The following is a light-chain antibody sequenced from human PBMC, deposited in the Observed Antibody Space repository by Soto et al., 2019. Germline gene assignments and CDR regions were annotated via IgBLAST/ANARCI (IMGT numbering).Light chain of an antibody. J-gene: IGLJ1*01. CDR3: SSYAGSNNRGV. Sequence: QSALTQPPSASGSPGQSVTISCTGTSTDVGGYNYISWYQHHPGKGPKLIIYEVSERPSGVPDRFSGSKSGNTASLTVSGLQAEDEAGYYCSSYAGSNNRGVFGSGTKVTVL. CDR1: STDVGGYNY. V-gene: IGLV2-8*01. CDR2: EVS.